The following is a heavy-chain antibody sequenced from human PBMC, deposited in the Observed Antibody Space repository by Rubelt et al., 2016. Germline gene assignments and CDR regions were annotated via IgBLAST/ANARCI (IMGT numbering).Heavy chain of an antibody. V-gene: IGHV4-39*01. Sequence: QLRLQESGPGLVKPSETLSLTCTVSGGSISSSSYYWGWIRQPPGKGLEWTGSIYYSGSTYYNPSLKSRVTISVGTSKTQFSLKLSSVTAADTAVYYCARGRFLEWLPPDYWGQGTLVTVSS. CDR1: GGSISSSSYY. CDR2: IYYSGST. CDR3: ARGRFLEWLPPDY. J-gene: IGHJ4*02. D-gene: IGHD3-3*01.